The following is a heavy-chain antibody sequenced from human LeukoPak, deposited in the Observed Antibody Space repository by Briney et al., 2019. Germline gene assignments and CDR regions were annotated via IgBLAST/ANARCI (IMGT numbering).Heavy chain of an antibody. D-gene: IGHD3-16*01. CDR2: IYSGGST. CDR3: AKFWGGEAAAFFDY. J-gene: IGHJ4*02. V-gene: IGHV3-53*01. Sequence: PGGSLRLSCAASGFTVSSNYMSWVRQAPGKGLEWVSVIYSGGSTYYADSVKGRFTISRDNSKNTLYLQMNSLRAEDTAVYYCAKFWGGEAAAFFDYWGQGTLVTVSS. CDR1: GFTVSSNY.